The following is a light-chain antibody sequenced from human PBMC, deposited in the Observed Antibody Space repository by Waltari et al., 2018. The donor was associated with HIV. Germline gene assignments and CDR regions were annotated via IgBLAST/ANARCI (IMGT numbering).Light chain of an antibody. CDR3: QQYNSYSTWT. CDR1: QSISSW. CDR2: KAS. Sequence: CRASQSISSWLAWYQQKPGKAPKLLIYKASSLESGVPSRFSGSGSGTEFTLTISSLQPDDFATYYCQQYNSYSTWTFGQGTKVEIK. V-gene: IGKV1-5*03. J-gene: IGKJ1*01.